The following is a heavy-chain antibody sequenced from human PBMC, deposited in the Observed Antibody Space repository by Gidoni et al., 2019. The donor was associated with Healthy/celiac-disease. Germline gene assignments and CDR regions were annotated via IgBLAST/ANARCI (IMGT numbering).Heavy chain of an antibody. CDR3: ARWGSIAFDY. CDR1: GFTFSSYA. D-gene: IGHD6-6*01. Sequence: QVQLVEPVGGVVQPGRSLRLSCAASGFTFSSYAMHWVRQAPGKGLEWVTGISYDGNNKYYADSVKGRFTISRDNSKNTLYLQMNSLRAEDTAVYYCARWGSIAFDYWGQGTLVTVSS. CDR2: ISYDGNNK. V-gene: IGHV3-30-3*01. J-gene: IGHJ4*02.